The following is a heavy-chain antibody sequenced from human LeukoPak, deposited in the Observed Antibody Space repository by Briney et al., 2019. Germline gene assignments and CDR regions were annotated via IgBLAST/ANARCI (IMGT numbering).Heavy chain of an antibody. Sequence: GGSLRLSCATSGFTFSSYAMSWVRQAPGKGLEWVSAISGSGGSTYYADSVKGRFTISRDNSKNTLYLQMNSLRAEDTATYYCAKPYGSGSYYSTSYYFDYWGQGTLVTVSS. V-gene: IGHV3-23*01. J-gene: IGHJ4*02. CDR1: GFTFSSYA. D-gene: IGHD3-10*01. CDR3: AKPYGSGSYYSTSYYFDY. CDR2: ISGSGGST.